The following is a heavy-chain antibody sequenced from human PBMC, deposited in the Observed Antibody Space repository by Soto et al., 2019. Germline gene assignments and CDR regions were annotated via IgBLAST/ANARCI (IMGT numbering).Heavy chain of an antibody. D-gene: IGHD2-2*01. CDR2: ISSSSRYI. V-gene: IGHV3-21*04. Sequence: NPGGSLRLSCAASGFTFSSYSMNWVRQAPGKGLEWVSSISSSSRYIYYADAVKGRFTISRDNTNNSLYLQMNSLRTEDTALYYSAKGDGASYCSSTSCSIDYWGQGTLVTVSS. CDR1: GFTFSSYS. CDR3: AKGDGASYCSSTSCSIDY. J-gene: IGHJ4*02.